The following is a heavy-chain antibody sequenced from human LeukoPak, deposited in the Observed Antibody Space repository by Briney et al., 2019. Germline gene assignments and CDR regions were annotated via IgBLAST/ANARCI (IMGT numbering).Heavy chain of an antibody. CDR3: ARVRYFDWFSHRVCWFDP. V-gene: IGHV1-46*01. Sequence: ASVKVSCKASGYTFINNWMHWVRQAPGRGLEWIGLINPTGTGTLYAQKFQGRVTMTRDMSTSTDYMELSSLRSEDTAVYYCARVRYFDWFSHRVCWFDPWGQGTLVTVSS. CDR2: INPTGTGT. J-gene: IGHJ5*02. CDR1: GYTFINNW. D-gene: IGHD3-9*01.